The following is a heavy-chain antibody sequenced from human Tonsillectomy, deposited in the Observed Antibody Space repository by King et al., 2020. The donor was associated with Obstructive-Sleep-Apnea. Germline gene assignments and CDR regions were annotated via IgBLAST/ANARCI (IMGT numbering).Heavy chain of an antibody. J-gene: IGHJ4*02. CDR2: IRGSGGST. Sequence: VQLVESGGGLVQPGGSLRLSCAASGFTFSSYAMSWVRQAPGKGLEGVSAIRGSGGSTYYADSVKGRCTISRDNSNNTLYLQMKMLRAEDTAVYYCAKGGYYGSGSYYKDFDYWGQGTLVTVSS. CDR3: AKGGYYGSGSYYKDFDY. CDR1: GFTFSSYA. D-gene: IGHD3-10*01. V-gene: IGHV3-23*04.